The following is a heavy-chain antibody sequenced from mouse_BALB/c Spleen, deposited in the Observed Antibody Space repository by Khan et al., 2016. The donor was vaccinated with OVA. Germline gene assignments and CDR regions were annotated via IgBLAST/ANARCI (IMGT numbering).Heavy chain of an antibody. CDR2: ISSSDST. V-gene: IGHV3-8*02. D-gene: IGHD2-14*01. CDR1: GDSITSGY. Sequence: EVQLQESGPSLVKPSQTLSLTCSVTGDSITSGYWNWTRKFPGNKLEYMGYISSSDSTFYNPSLKSRISITRDTSKNQYYLQLNSVTTEDTATYYCVRWNYRYDGYFDYWGQGTTLTVSS. CDR3: VRWNYRYDGYFDY. J-gene: IGHJ2*01.